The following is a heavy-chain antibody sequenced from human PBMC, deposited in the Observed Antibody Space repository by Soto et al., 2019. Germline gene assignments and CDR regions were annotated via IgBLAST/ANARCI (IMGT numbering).Heavy chain of an antibody. CDR1: GGSISSYY. J-gene: IGHJ4*02. V-gene: IGHV4-59*01. Sequence: PSETLSLACTVSGGSISSYYWSWIRQPPGKGLEWIGYIYYSGSTNYNPSLKSRVTISVDTSKNQFSLKLSSVTAADTAMYYCARDSVGAKDYWGQGTLVTVS. D-gene: IGHD1-26*01. CDR3: ARDSVGAKDY. CDR2: IYYSGST.